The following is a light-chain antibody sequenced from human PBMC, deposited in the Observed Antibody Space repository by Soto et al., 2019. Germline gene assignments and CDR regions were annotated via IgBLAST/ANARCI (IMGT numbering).Light chain of an antibody. Sequence: QSALTQPASVSGSPGQSITISCTGASSDVGNYNLVSWYQQHPGKAPKLMIYEGSKRPSGVSNRFSGSKSGNTASLTISGLQAEDEAHYYCCSYAGSRTVIFGGGTKLTVL. J-gene: IGLJ2*01. CDR3: CSYAGSRTVI. V-gene: IGLV2-23*01. CDR1: SSDVGNYNL. CDR2: EGS.